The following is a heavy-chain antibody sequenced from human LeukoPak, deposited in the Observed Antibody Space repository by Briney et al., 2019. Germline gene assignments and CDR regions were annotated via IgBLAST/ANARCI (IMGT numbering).Heavy chain of an antibody. CDR2: ISGSSNYI. CDR3: ARDYGPTDY. J-gene: IGHJ4*02. CDR1: GFTFSSHT. V-gene: IGHV3-21*01. Sequence: GGSLRLSCAASGFTFSSHTMNWVRQAPVKGLEWVSSISGSSNYIYYADSVKGRFTISRDNAENSLYLQMNSLRVEDTAVYYCARDYGPTDYWGQGTLVTVSS. D-gene: IGHD3-10*01.